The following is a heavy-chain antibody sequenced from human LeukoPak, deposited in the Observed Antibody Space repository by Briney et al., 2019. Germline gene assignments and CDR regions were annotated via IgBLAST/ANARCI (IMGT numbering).Heavy chain of an antibody. CDR2: INWNGGST. Sequence: GGSLRLSCAASGFTFDDYGVSWVRQAPGKGLEWVSGINWNGGSTGYADSVKGRFTISRDNAKNSLYLQMNSLRAEDTALYYCAREYMGGYYYDSSGYPPDYWGQGTLVTVSS. CDR3: AREYMGGYYYDSSGYPPDY. V-gene: IGHV3-20*04. D-gene: IGHD3-22*01. CDR1: GFTFDDYG. J-gene: IGHJ4*02.